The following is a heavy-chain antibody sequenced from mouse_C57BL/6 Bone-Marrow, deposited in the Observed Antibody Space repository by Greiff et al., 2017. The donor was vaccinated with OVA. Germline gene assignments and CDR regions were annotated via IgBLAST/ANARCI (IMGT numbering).Heavy chain of an antibody. CDR2: ISDGGSYT. J-gene: IGHJ3*01. D-gene: IGHD1-1*01. Sequence: DVHLVESGGGLVKPGGSLKLSCAASGFTFSSYAMSWVRQTPEKRLEWVATISDGGSYTYYPDNVKGRFTISRDNAKNNLYLQMSHLKSEDTAMYYCARDLYYYGSSYFAYWGQGTLVTVSA. V-gene: IGHV5-4*01. CDR1: GFTFSSYA. CDR3: ARDLYYYGSSYFAY.